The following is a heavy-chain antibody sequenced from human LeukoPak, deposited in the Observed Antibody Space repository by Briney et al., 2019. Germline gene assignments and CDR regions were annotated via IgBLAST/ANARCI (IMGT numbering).Heavy chain of an antibody. CDR3: ARLSRDGYSSSYFDY. Sequence: SETLSLTCTVSGGSISSSSYYWGWIRQPPGKGLEWIGSIYYSGSTYYNPSLKSRVTISVDTSKNQFSLKLSSVTAADTAVYYCARLSRDGYSSSYFDYWGQGTLVTVSS. V-gene: IGHV4-39*01. D-gene: IGHD5-24*01. CDR1: GGSISSSSYY. CDR2: IYYSGST. J-gene: IGHJ4*02.